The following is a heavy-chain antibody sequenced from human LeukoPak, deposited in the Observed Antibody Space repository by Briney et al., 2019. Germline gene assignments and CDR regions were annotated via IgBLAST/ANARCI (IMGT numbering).Heavy chain of an antibody. J-gene: IGHJ6*04. Sequence: GGSLRLSCAASGFTFSSYSMNWVRQAPGKGLEWVSSISSSSSYIYYADSVKGRFTISRDNAKNSLYLQMNSLRAEDTAVYYCAREFSGVLWFGELFSPPGYYYGIDVWGKGTTVTVPS. CDR2: ISSSSSYI. D-gene: IGHD3-10*01. CDR3: AREFSGVLWFGELFSPPGYYYGIDV. V-gene: IGHV3-21*01. CDR1: GFTFSSYS.